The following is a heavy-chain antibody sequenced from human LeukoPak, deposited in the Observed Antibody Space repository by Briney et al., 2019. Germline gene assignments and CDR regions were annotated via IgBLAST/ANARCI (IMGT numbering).Heavy chain of an antibody. J-gene: IGHJ4*02. D-gene: IGHD6-13*01. CDR2: ISGSGGST. V-gene: IGHV3-23*01. CDR1: GFTFSSYA. CDR3: AKDSEVWYSSSCPY. Sequence: SGGSLRLSCAASGFTFSSYAMSWVRQAPGKGLEWVSAISGSGGSTYYADSVKGRFTISRDNSKNTLYLQMNSLRAEDTAVYYCAKDSEVWYSSSCPYWGQGTLVTVSS.